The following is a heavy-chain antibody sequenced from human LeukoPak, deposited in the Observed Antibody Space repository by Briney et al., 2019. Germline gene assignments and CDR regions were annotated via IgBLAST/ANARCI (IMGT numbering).Heavy chain of an antibody. CDR3: ARLYCSGGSCYGDY. Sequence: GASVKVSCKASGYTFTGYYMHWVRQAPGQGLEWMGWINPNSGGTNYAQKFQGRVTMTRDTPISTAYMELSRLRSDDTAVYYCARLYCSGGSCYGDYWGQGTLVTVSS. D-gene: IGHD2-15*01. V-gene: IGHV1-2*02. J-gene: IGHJ4*02. CDR2: INPNSGGT. CDR1: GYTFTGYY.